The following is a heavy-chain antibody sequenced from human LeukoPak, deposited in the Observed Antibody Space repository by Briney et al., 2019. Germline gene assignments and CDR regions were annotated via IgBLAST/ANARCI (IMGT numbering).Heavy chain of an antibody. D-gene: IGHD2-15*01. Sequence: SETLSLTCTVSGGSISSYYWSWIRQPPGKGLEWIGYIYYSGSTNYNPSLKSRVTISVDTSKNQFSLKLSSVTAADTAVYYCARGLYCSGGSCYLAFLFDYWGQGTLVTVSS. CDR2: IYYSGST. J-gene: IGHJ4*02. CDR3: ARGLYCSGGSCYLAFLFDY. V-gene: IGHV4-59*01. CDR1: GGSISSYY.